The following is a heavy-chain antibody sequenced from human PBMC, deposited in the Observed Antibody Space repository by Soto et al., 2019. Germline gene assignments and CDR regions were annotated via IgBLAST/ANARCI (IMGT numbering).Heavy chain of an antibody. J-gene: IGHJ6*02. Sequence: QVQLVQSGAEVKKPGASVKISCKASGYIFSSYSLHWVRQAPGQGLEWMGIINPSGDGTTYAQKFQGRVTMTRDTSTNTVYMELGSLKSEDTAVYYCARPQIGGSYWRGIGMDVWGQGTTVTVSS. CDR1: GYIFSSYS. D-gene: IGHD1-26*01. V-gene: IGHV1-46*01. CDR2: INPSGDGT. CDR3: ARPQIGGSYWRGIGMDV.